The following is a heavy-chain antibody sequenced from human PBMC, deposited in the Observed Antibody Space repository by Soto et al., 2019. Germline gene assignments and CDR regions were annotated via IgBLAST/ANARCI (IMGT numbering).Heavy chain of an antibody. V-gene: IGHV4-61*01. CDR1: GGSVSSGSYY. Sequence: SETLSLTCTVSGGSVSSGSYYWSWIRQPPGKGLEWIGYIHYSGSTIYNPSLKSRVTISVDTSKNQFSLKLNSVTAADTAVYYWARDMIFGVVGNFDFWGQGTVVTVSS. D-gene: IGHD3-3*01. J-gene: IGHJ4*02. CDR2: IHYSGST. CDR3: ARDMIFGVVGNFDF.